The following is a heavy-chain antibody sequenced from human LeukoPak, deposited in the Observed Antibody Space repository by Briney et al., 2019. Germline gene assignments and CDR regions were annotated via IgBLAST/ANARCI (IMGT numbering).Heavy chain of an antibody. Sequence: PGGSLRLSCAASGFTFSSYAMSWVRQAPGKGLEWVSAFSGSGGSTYYADSVKGRFTSSRDNSKNTLYLQMNSLRAEDTAVYHCAKAVATVTPRYYYYGMDVWGQGTTVTVSS. J-gene: IGHJ6*02. D-gene: IGHD4-17*01. CDR3: AKAVATVTPRYYYYGMDV. CDR1: GFTFSSYA. V-gene: IGHV3-23*01. CDR2: FSGSGGST.